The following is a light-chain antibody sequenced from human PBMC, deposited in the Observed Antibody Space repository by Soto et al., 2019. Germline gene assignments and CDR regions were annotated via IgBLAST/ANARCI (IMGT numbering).Light chain of an antibody. CDR3: LSYTTSSSYV. J-gene: IGLJ1*01. CDR1: PSDVGAYNR. Sequence: QSALTQPPSASGSPGQSVTISCTGTPSDVGAYNRVSWYQQHSGKAPKLMIYEVSNRPSGVSNRFSGSKSGNTASLTISGLQAEDEADYYCLSYTTSSSYVFGTGTKLTVL. V-gene: IGLV2-14*01. CDR2: EVS.